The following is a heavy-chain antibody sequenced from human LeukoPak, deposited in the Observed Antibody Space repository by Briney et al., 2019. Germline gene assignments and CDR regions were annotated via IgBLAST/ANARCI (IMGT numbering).Heavy chain of an antibody. J-gene: IGHJ5*02. CDR2: ISGTGIHT. V-gene: IGHV3-23*01. D-gene: IGHD3-10*01. Sequence: GGSLRLSCGASGFTFSSYAMSWVRQAPGKGLEWVSTISGTGIHTYYADSVKGRFTISRYNSKNTLYLQMNSLRAEDTAVYYCAKALGSTSGDWFDPWGQGTRVTVSS. CDR1: GFTFSSYA. CDR3: AKALGSTSGDWFDP.